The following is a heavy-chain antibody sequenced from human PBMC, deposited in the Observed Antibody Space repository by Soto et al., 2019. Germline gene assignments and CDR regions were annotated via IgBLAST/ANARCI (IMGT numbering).Heavy chain of an antibody. CDR3: ARRGGSNGWEDFDS. D-gene: IGHD6-19*01. CDR1: GFTFSPYA. V-gene: IGHV3-23*01. J-gene: IGHJ4*02. CDR2: ISYSDHST. Sequence: EVQLWESGGGLVQPGGSLRLSCAASGFTFSPYAMNWVRQAPGKGLEWVSSISYSDHSTYYADSVKGRFTISRDNSKDTLYLQMNNLRAEDTAVYYCARRGGSNGWEDFDSWGQGTLVSVSS.